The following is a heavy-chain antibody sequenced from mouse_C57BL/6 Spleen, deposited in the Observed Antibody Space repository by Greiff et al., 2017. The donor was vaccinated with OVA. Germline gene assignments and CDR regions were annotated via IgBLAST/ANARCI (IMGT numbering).Heavy chain of an antibody. J-gene: IGHJ1*03. D-gene: IGHD1-1*01. Sequence: EVTVVESGGGLVQPGGSLSLSCAASGFTFTDYYMSWVRQPPGKALAWLGFSRNKDKGYTTEYSASVKGRFTISRDNSHSILYPQMNALRAEDSATYFCARYSAGVARYIDVWGTGTTVTVSS. V-gene: IGHV7-3*01. CDR3: ARYSAGVARYIDV. CDR1: GFTFTDYY. CDR2: SRNKDKGYTT.